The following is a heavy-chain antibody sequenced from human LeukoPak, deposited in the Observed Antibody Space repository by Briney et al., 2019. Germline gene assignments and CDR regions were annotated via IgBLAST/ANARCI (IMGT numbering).Heavy chain of an antibody. CDR2: IGTAGDT. CDR3: AREDGEGWFDP. V-gene: IGHV3-13*01. Sequence: GGSLRLSCAASGFTFTSYDMHWVRQATGKGLEWVSAIGTAGDTYYPGSVKGRFTISRENAKNSLYLQMNSLRAGDTAVYYCAREDGEGWFDPWGQGTLVTVSS. CDR1: GFTFTSYD. D-gene: IGHD4-17*01. J-gene: IGHJ5*02.